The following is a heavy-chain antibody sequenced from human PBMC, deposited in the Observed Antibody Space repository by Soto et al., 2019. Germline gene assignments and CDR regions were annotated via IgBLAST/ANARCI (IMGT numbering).Heavy chain of an antibody. CDR3: ARGAAVATKPHFDY. J-gene: IGHJ4*02. Sequence: QVQLVQSGAEVKKPGSSVKVSCKASGGTFSSYAISWVRQAPGQGLEWMGGIIPIFGTANYAQKFQGRVTITADESTSTAYMERSSLRSEDTAVYYCARGAAVATKPHFDYWGQGTLVTVSS. D-gene: IGHD6-13*01. CDR2: IIPIFGTA. V-gene: IGHV1-69*01. CDR1: GGTFSSYA.